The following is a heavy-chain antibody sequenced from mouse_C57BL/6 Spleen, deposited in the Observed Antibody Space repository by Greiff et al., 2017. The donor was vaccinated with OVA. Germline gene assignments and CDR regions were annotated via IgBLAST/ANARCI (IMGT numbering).Heavy chain of an antibody. Sequence: DVQLVESGGGLVKPGGSLKLSCAASGFTFSSYAMSWVRQTPEKRLEWVATISHGGSYTYYPDNVKGRFTFSRDNAKNNLYLQMSHLKSEDTTMYYCARYYGSSRYFDVWGTGTTVTVSS. J-gene: IGHJ1*03. D-gene: IGHD1-1*01. CDR3: ARYYGSSRYFDV. CDR1: GFTFSSYA. V-gene: IGHV5-4*01. CDR2: ISHGGSYT.